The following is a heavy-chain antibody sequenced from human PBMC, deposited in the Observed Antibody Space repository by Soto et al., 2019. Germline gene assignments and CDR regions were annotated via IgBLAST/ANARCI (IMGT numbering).Heavy chain of an antibody. CDR1: GFTFSSYA. V-gene: IGHV3-30-3*01. CDR3: ARDAPLYRWFGEYSMVGYYFDY. Sequence: QVQLVESGGGVVQPGRSLRLSCAASGFTFSSYAMHWVRQAPGKGLEWVAVISYDGSNKYYADSVKGRFTISRDNSKNTLYLQMNSLRAEDTAVYYCARDAPLYRWFGEYSMVGYYFDYWGQGTLVTVSS. CDR2: ISYDGSNK. J-gene: IGHJ4*02. D-gene: IGHD3-10*01.